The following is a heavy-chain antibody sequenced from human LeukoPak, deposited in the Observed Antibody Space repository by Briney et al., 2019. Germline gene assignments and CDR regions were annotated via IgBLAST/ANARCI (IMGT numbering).Heavy chain of an antibody. Sequence: PGGSLRLSCAAPGFTFSSDSMNWVRQAPGKGLEWVSYISSSSSTIYYADSVKGRFTISRDNAKNSLYLQMNSLRAEDTAVYYCARLPYCSGGSCYSRDNWGQGTLVTVSS. J-gene: IGHJ4*02. V-gene: IGHV3-48*01. CDR2: ISSSSSTI. CDR3: ARLPYCSGGSCYSRDN. D-gene: IGHD2-15*01. CDR1: GFTFSSDS.